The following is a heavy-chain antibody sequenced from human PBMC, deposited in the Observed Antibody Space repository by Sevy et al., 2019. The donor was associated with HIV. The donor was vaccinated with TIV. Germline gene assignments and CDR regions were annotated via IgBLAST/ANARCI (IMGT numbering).Heavy chain of an antibody. J-gene: IGHJ1*01. D-gene: IGHD2-15*01. CDR2: IIPIFGTA. V-gene: IGHV1-69*13. Sequence: ASVKVSCKASGGTFSSYAISWVRQAPGQGLEWMGGIIPIFGTANYAQTFQGRVTITADESTSTAYMELSSLRSEDTAVYYCARDCSGGSCRRGYFQHWGQGTLVTVSS. CDR1: GGTFSSYA. CDR3: ARDCSGGSCRRGYFQH.